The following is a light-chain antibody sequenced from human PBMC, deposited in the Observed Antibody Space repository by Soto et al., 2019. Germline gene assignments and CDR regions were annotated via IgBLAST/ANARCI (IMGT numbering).Light chain of an antibody. J-gene: IGKJ3*01. Sequence: IVLTQSPGTLSLPPGERATLSCRASQSVSSSYLAWYQQKPGQAPRLLIYGASSRATGIPDRFSGSGSGTDFTLTISRLEPEDFAVYYCQQYGSSPPITFGPGTKVDIK. CDR3: QQYGSSPPIT. V-gene: IGKV3-20*01. CDR1: QSVSSSY. CDR2: GAS.